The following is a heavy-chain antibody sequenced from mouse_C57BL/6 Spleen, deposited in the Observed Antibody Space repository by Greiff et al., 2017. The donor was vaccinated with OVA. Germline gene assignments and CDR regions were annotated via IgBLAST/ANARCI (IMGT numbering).Heavy chain of an antibody. V-gene: IGHV1-55*01. D-gene: IGHD2-5*01. Sequence: QVQLQQPGAELVKPGASVKMSCKASGYTFTSYWITWVKQRPGQGLEWIGDIYPGSGSTNYNEKFKSKATLTADTSSSTAYMQLSSLTSEDSAVYYCARLPYSNYLDYWGQGTTLTVSS. CDR2: IYPGSGST. CDR1: GYTFTSYW. CDR3: ARLPYSNYLDY. J-gene: IGHJ2*01.